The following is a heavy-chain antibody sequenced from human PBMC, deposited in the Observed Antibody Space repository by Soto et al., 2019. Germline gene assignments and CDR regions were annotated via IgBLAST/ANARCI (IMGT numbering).Heavy chain of an antibody. J-gene: IGHJ4*02. CDR3: ARVGPATAYPTSGAHYFDY. Sequence: GGSLRLSCAASGFTFSSYAMHWVRQAPGKGLEWVAVISYDGSNKYYADSVKGRFTISRDNSKNTLYLQMNSLRAEDTAVYYCARVGPATAYPTSGAHYFDYWGQGTLVTVSS. CDR2: ISYDGSNK. V-gene: IGHV3-30-3*01. D-gene: IGHD2-15*01. CDR1: GFTFSSYA.